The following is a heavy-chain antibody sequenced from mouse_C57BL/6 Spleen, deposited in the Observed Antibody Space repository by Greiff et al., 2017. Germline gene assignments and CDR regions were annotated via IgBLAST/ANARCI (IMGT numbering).Heavy chain of an antibody. J-gene: IGHJ1*03. V-gene: IGHV1-64*01. Sequence: QVQLQQPGAELVKPGASVKLSCKASGYTFTSYWMHWVKQRPGQGLEWIGMIHPNSGSTNYNEKFKSKATLTVDKSSSTAYMQLSSLTSEDSAVYYCARADYYGSIGDWYFDVWGTGTTVTVSS. CDR2: IHPNSGST. CDR3: ARADYYGSIGDWYFDV. CDR1: GYTFTSYW. D-gene: IGHD1-1*01.